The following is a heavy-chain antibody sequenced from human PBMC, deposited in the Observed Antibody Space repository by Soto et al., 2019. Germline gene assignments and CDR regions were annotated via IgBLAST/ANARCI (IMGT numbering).Heavy chain of an antibody. Sequence: EVQLVESGGGLIQPGGSLRLSCAASGFTVSSNYMSWVRQAPGKGLEWVSVIYSVGSTYYADSVKGRFTISRDNSRNTLYLQMNSLRADDTAVYYCARGYDYGDYFGYWGQGTLVTVSS. CDR3: ARGYDYGDYFGY. CDR1: GFTVSSNY. CDR2: IYSVGST. V-gene: IGHV3-53*01. J-gene: IGHJ4*02. D-gene: IGHD4-17*01.